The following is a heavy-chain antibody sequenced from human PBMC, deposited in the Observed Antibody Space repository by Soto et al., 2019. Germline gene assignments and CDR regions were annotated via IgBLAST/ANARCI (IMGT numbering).Heavy chain of an antibody. D-gene: IGHD3-9*01. V-gene: IGHV4-31*03. CDR2: IYYSGST. CDR3: PRGSYDILTGYQSPYFDY. CDR1: GGSISSGGYY. Sequence: PSETLSLTCTVSGGSISSGGYYWSWIRQHPGKGLEWIGYIYYSGSTYYNPSLKSRVTISVDTSKNQFSLKLSSVTAADTAVYYCPRGSYDILTGYQSPYFDYGGQGTLVTVSS. J-gene: IGHJ4*02.